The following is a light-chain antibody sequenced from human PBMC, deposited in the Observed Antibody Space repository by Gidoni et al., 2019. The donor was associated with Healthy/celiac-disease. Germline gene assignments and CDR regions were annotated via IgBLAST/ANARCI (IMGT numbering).Light chain of an antibody. J-gene: IGLJ2*01. V-gene: IGLV1-51*01. Sequence: QSVLKQPPSVSAAPGKKVTISCSGSSSNIGNNYVSWYQQLPGTAPKLLIYDNNKRPSEIPDRFSGSKSGTSATLGITGLQTGDEADYYCGTWDSSLSVVFGGGTKLTVL. CDR1: SSNIGNNY. CDR3: GTWDSSLSVV. CDR2: DNN.